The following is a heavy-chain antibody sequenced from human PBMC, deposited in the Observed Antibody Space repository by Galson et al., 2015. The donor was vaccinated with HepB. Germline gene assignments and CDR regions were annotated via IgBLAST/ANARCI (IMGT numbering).Heavy chain of an antibody. V-gene: IGHV1-18*01. CDR3: ARGALVAVVDATQNNWFAP. CDR2: VNTYNGDT. Sequence: QSGAEVKKPGASVSVSCKTSGYTFTTYIINWVRQAPGQGLQWMGRVNTYNGDTQYAQDLQDRITMTTDTSTSTAYLELGSLTSDDTAVYYCARGALVAVVDATQNNWFAPWGQGTLITVSS. D-gene: IGHD2-15*01. CDR1: GYTFTTYI. J-gene: IGHJ5*02.